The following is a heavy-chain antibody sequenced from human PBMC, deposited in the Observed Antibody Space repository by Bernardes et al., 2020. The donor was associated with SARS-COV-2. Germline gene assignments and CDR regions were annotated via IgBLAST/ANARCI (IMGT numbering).Heavy chain of an antibody. CDR3: ARRRYGDFGVDV. D-gene: IGHD4-17*01. Sequence: GDSLKISCKGSDYTFTNYWIGWVRPIPVKGLEWLGLLYPGDSDTKYSSSFQGRVTISADKSVNTAYLQWTSLKASDTAIYYCARRRYGDFGVDVWGQGTTVTVSS. CDR1: DYTFTNYW. CDR2: LYPGDSDT. V-gene: IGHV5-51*01. J-gene: IGHJ6*02.